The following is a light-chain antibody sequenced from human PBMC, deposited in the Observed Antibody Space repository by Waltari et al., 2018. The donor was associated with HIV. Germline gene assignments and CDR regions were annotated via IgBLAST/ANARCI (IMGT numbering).Light chain of an antibody. CDR2: EVF. CDR1: ALATQY. J-gene: IGLJ2*01. CDR3: FSRDSSGRQGL. Sequence: SHELAQPPSVSVSPGQTARITCSGDALATQYVYWYLQKSSQAPVLVICEVFRRPSGVPERFSGSSSGTMATLTISAAHVDDEGDYYCFSRDSSGRQGLFGGGTKLTV. V-gene: IGLV3-10*01.